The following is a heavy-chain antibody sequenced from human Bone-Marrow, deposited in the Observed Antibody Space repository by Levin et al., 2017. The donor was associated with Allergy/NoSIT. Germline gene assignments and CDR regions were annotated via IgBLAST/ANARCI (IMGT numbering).Heavy chain of an antibody. Sequence: SETLSLTCTVSGGSVSSGSYYWSWIRQPPGKGLEWIGYIYYSGSTNYNPSLKSRVTISVDTSKNQFSLKLSSVTAADTAVYYCARGLAVAGPEIDYWGQGTLVTVSS. D-gene: IGHD6-19*01. CDR3: ARGLAVAGPEIDY. V-gene: IGHV4-61*01. CDR2: IYYSGST. CDR1: GGSVSSGSYY. J-gene: IGHJ4*02.